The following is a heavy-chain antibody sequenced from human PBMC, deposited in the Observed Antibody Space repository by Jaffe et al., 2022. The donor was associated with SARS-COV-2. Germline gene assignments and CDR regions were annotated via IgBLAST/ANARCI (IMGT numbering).Heavy chain of an antibody. CDR2: IYYSGTT. CDR3: ASPAGGPRTQNFKY. CDR1: GGSVSSSSYY. Sequence: QLQLQESGPGLVKPSETLSLTCTVSGGSVSSSSYYWGWIRQPPGKGLEWIGSIYYSGTTYYNPSLKSRVTISMDTSKNQFSLKLTSVTAADTAVYYCASPAGGPRTQNFKYWGQGTRVTVSS. V-gene: IGHV4-39*01. J-gene: IGHJ4*02.